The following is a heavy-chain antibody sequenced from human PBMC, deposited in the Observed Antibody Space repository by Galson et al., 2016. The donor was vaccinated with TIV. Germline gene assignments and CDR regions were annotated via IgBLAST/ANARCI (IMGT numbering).Heavy chain of an antibody. Sequence: SETLSLTCVASGFSIKSGYFWGWIRQPPGKGLQWIGSIYESGTTYSNPSLKSRLTMSVDTSKNQFSLKLSSVTAADTAVYYCIREGGTVTMHHYFGMDVWGQGTSVTVSS. J-gene: IGHJ6*02. D-gene: IGHD4-17*01. CDR3: IREGGTVTMHHYFGMDV. CDR1: GFSIKSGYF. V-gene: IGHV4-38-2*02. CDR2: IYESGTT.